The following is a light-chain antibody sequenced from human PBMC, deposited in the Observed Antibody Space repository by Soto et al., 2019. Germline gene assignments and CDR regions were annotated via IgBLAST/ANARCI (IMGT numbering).Light chain of an antibody. V-gene: IGLV2-14*01. Sequence: QSALTQPASVSGSPGQSITISCTGTSGDVGAYNYVSWYRQYPGEAPKLMIYEVSNRPSGVSNRFSGSKSGNTASLTISGLQPEDEADYYCNSYRGSSTQVFGGGTKLTVL. CDR1: SGDVGAYNY. CDR3: NSYRGSSTQV. J-gene: IGLJ3*02. CDR2: EVS.